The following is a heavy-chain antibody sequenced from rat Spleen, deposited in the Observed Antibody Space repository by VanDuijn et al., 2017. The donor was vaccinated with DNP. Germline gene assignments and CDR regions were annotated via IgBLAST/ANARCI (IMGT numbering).Heavy chain of an antibody. J-gene: IGHJ2*01. CDR2: INYSAST. CDR3: ARWTRDFYY. D-gene: IGHD1-7*01. V-gene: IGHV3-1*01. CDR1: GYSIPSNY. Sequence: EVRLQESGPGLVQPSQSLSLTCSVTGYSIPSNYWAWIRKFPGNKMEWIGYINYSASTGYNPSLKSRIPITRDTSKNHFFLHLNSVTTEDTATYYCARWTRDFYYWGQGAMVTVSS.